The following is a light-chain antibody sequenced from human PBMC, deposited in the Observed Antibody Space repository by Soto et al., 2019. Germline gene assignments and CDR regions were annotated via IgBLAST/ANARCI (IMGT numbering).Light chain of an antibody. Sequence: EIVLTQSPGNLSLSPGERATLSCRASQSVSSDYLAWYQQKPGQPPRLLIYGASHRATDIPDRFSGSGSGSDFTLTITGLEPEDFAVYYCQQYGSSPTFGQGTKVEIK. CDR2: GAS. V-gene: IGKV3-20*01. J-gene: IGKJ1*01. CDR3: QQYGSSPT. CDR1: QSVSSDY.